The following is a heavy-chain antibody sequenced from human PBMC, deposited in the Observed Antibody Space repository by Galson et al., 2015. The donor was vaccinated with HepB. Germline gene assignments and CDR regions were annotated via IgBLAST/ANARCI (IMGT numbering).Heavy chain of an antibody. Sequence: SLRLSCAASGFTFSMYGMHWVRQAPGKGLEWVADVWYDGSVKYYADSVKGRFTISRDNSKNMVYMQMNSLRAEDTAVYFCARALERSRDAYNLDYWGQGTLVTVSS. D-gene: IGHD5-24*01. V-gene: IGHV3-33*01. CDR3: ARALERSRDAYNLDY. J-gene: IGHJ4*02. CDR1: GFTFSMYG. CDR2: VWYDGSVK.